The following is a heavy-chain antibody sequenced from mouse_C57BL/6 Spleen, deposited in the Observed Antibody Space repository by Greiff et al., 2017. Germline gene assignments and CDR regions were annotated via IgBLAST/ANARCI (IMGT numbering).Heavy chain of an antibody. J-gene: IGHJ3*01. CDR2: IHPNSGST. Sequence: VQLQQPGAELVKPGASVKLSCKASGYTFTSYWMHWVKQRPGQGLEWIGMIHPNSGSTNYNEKFKSKATLTVDKSSSTAYMQLSSLTSEDSAVYYCAIRDDYDGLFAYWGQGTLVTVSA. CDR1: GYTFTSYW. D-gene: IGHD2-4*01. CDR3: AIRDDYDGLFAY. V-gene: IGHV1-64*01.